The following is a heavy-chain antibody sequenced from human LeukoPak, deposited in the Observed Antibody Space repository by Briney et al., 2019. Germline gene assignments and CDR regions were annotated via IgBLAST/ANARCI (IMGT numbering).Heavy chain of an antibody. D-gene: IGHD3-10*01. CDR3: VSPSYGSGSYELDY. J-gene: IGHJ4*02. V-gene: IGHV3-64D*06. CDR2: ISSNGGST. CDR1: GFTFSNYA. Sequence: GGSLRLSCSASGFTFSNYAMHWVRQAPGKGLEYVSSISSNGGSTYYADSVKGRFTISRDNSKNTLYLQMSSLRAEDTAVYYCVSPSYGSGSYELDYWGQGTLVTVSS.